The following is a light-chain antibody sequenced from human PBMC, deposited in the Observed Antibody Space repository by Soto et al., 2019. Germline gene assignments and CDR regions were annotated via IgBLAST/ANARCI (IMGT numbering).Light chain of an antibody. V-gene: IGKV3D-11*03. CDR1: QYSNTR. CDR3: PPPKSCNRT. Sequence: ILLTQSASTLGALPGYGVTRSCRASQYSNTRLAWYQHRPGQAPRLRIYQTSIRAAGIPARFSASGSGTDFTLTISDVPPQDSALYPRPPPKSCNRTFGQGT. CDR2: QTS. J-gene: IGKJ1*01.